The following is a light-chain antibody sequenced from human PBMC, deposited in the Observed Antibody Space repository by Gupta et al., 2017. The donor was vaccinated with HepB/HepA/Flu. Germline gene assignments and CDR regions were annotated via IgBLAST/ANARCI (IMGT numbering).Light chain of an antibody. CDR3: QQYYSTPRALT. V-gene: IGKV4-1*01. CDR2: WAS. J-gene: IGKJ4*01. CDR1: QSVLHSSNNKNY. Sequence: DIVMTQSPDSLAVSLGERATINCKSSQSVLHSSNNKNYLAWYQQKPGQPPKLLIYWASTRESGVPDRFSGSGSGTDFTLTISSLQAEDVAVYYCQQYYSTPRALTFGGGTKVEVK.